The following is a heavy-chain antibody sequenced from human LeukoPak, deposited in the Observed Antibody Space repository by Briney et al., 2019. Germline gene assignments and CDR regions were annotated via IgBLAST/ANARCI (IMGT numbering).Heavy chain of an antibody. CDR2: ISGSGGST. CDR1: GFTFSSYA. D-gene: IGHD3-9*01. J-gene: IGHJ4*02. Sequence: PGGSPRLSCAASGFTFSSYAMSWVRQAPGKGLEWVSAISGSGGSTYYADSVKGRFTISRDNSKNTLYLQMNSLRAEDTAVYYCAKSISAYYDILTGYNDWGQGTLVTVSS. CDR3: AKSISAYYDILTGYND. V-gene: IGHV3-23*01.